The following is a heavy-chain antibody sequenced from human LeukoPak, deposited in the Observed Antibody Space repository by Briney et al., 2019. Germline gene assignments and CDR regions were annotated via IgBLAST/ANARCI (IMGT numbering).Heavy chain of an antibody. J-gene: IGHJ4*02. CDR1: VFTFSSYA. Sequence: GGSLRLSCAASVFTFSSYAMSWVRQAPGKGLEWVSAISGSGGSTYYADSVKGRFTISRDNSKNTLYLQMNSLRAEDTAVYYCAKEGFYRSGGSCYPDYWGQGTLVTVSS. V-gene: IGHV3-23*01. D-gene: IGHD2-15*01. CDR2: ISGSGGST. CDR3: AKEGFYRSGGSCYPDY.